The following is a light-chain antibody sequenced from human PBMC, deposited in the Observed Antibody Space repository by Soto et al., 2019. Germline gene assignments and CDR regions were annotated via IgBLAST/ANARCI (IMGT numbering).Light chain of an antibody. CDR2: YAV. CDR1: QTVTSSY. CDR3: QQYGDSIT. Sequence: VLTQAPGSSSLSPGERATVSCRASQTVTSSYLAWYQQWPGQAPRLLLYYAVKWATGIPERFSRSESGRDYTLTISRLDPEGSPVYYCQQYGDSITFGGGTKVVI. J-gene: IGKJ4*01. V-gene: IGKV3-20*01.